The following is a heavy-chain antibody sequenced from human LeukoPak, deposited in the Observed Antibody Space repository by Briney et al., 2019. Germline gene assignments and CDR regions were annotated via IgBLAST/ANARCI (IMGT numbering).Heavy chain of an antibody. J-gene: IGHJ3*02. Sequence: PSETLSLTCTVSGGSISSYYWSWIRQPPGKGLGWIGYIYYSGSTNYNPSLKSRVTISVDTSKNQFSLKLSSVTAADTAVYYCARDTRRDYDYVWGSYRPAHAFDIWGQGTMVTVSS. CDR2: IYYSGST. CDR3: ARDTRRDYDYVWGSYRPAHAFDI. D-gene: IGHD3-16*02. V-gene: IGHV4-59*01. CDR1: GGSISSYY.